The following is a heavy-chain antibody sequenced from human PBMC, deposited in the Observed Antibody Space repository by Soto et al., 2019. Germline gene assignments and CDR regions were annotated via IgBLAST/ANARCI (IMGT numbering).Heavy chain of an antibody. CDR1: GYTFTSYG. CDR3: AREKGKAVTGTYYYYGMDV. J-gene: IGHJ6*02. CDR2: ISPYTGNT. D-gene: IGHD6-19*01. V-gene: IGHV1-18*04. Sequence: QVQLVQSGAEVKRPGASLKVSCKASGYTFTSYGINWVRQAPGQGLEWMGWISPYTGNTNYAQECQGRVTMTADTSTSTAYVDLRRLRSDDTAVYYCAREKGKAVTGTYYYYGMDVWGQGTTVTVSS.